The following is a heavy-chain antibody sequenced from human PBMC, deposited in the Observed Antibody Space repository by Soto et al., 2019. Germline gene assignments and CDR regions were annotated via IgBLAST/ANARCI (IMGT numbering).Heavy chain of an antibody. CDR2: IYSGGST. CDR3: AKDGAPRYCGRSSCHPAGAY. D-gene: IGHD2-15*01. CDR1: GFTVSSNY. V-gene: IGHV3-53*04. Sequence: PGGSLRLSCAASGFTVSSNYMSWVRQAPGKGLEWVSVIYSGGSTYYADSVKGRFTISRRNSKNMLYLQMDSLRAEDTAVYYCAKDGAPRYCGRSSCHPAGAYWGQGTLVTVSS. J-gene: IGHJ4*02.